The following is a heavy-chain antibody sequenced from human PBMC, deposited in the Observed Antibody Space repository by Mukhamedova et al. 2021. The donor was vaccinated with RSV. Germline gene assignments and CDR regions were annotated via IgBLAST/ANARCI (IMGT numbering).Heavy chain of an antibody. J-gene: IGHJ4*02. D-gene: IGHD3-22*01. CDR2: T. Sequence: TYYNPSLKSRVTISVDTSKNQFSLKLSSVTAADTAVYYCARHGWGSSGYWVYFDYWGQGTLVTVSP. CDR3: ARHGWGSSGYWVYFDY. V-gene: IGHV4-39*01.